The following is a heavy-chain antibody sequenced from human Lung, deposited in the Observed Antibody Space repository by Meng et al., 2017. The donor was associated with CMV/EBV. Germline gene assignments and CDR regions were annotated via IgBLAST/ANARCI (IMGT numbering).Heavy chain of an antibody. D-gene: IGHD2-15*01. Sequence: SXXVSXKTSGYNFRDFGVAWVRRAPGQGLEWLGWISTHNGGAETAQKFQGRVTLTTDAPTSTGYLEMRRLTSDDAAIYYSARRRGVCSNLNRFGKCYRDSWGQGTXVTCSS. V-gene: IGHV1-18*04. J-gene: IGHJ4*02. CDR1: GYNFRDFG. CDR2: ISTHNGGA. CDR3: ARRRGVCSNLNRFGKCYRDS.